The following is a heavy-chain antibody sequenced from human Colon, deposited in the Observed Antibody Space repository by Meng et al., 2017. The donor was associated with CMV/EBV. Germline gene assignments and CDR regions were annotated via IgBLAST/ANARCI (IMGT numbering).Heavy chain of an antibody. CDR2: ISGSTGYT. CDR1: GYTFTSDG. J-gene: IGHJ4*02. CDR3: ARGRPNWSGVLDY. V-gene: IGHV1-18*01. Sequence: VALVKLGAEVTEPGASVLVSCRSSGYTFTSDGINWVRQAPGQGLEWMGWISGSTGYTNRAQKFQGRVTMTTDTSTSTAYLALTSLTSNDTAVYYCARGRPNWSGVLDYWGQGTLVTVSS. D-gene: IGHD1-1*01.